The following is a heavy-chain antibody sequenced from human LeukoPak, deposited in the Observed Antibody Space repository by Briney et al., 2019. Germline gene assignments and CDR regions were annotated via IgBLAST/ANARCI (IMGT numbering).Heavy chain of an antibody. Sequence: GGSLRLSCAASGFTFSSYGMHWVRQAPGKGLEWVAVISYDGSNINYAESVKGRFTISRDNSKNTLYLQMNSLRAEDTAVYYCAREDGSGSYYLYYFDYWGQGTLVTVSS. J-gene: IGHJ4*02. D-gene: IGHD3-10*01. CDR2: ISYDGSNI. CDR3: AREDGSGSYYLYYFDY. CDR1: GFTFSSYG. V-gene: IGHV3-30*03.